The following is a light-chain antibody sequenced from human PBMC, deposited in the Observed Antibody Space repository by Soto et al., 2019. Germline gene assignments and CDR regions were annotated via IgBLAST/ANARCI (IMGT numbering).Light chain of an antibody. CDR1: SGHSSYA. CDR2: LNSDGSH. Sequence: QLVLTQSPSASASLGASVKFTCTLSSGHSSYAIAWHQQQPEKGPRYFMKLNSDGSHNKGDGIPDRFSGSSSGAERYLTISSLQSEDEADYYCQTWDTGSVIFGGGTKLTVL. CDR3: QTWDTGSVI. J-gene: IGLJ2*01. V-gene: IGLV4-69*01.